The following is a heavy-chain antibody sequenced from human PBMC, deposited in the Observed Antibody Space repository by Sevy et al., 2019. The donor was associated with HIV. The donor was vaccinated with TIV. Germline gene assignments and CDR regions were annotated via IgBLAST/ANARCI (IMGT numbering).Heavy chain of an antibody. Sequence: GGSLRLSCLASGFTFKNAWMSWVRQTPGKGLEWVGRIKSNTDGGTRDFAAVVKGRFAITRDDSKNTVSLQMDNLRTEDTAIYYCTAGVGTSDFDYWGQGILVTVSS. V-gene: IGHV3-15*01. CDR1: GFTFKNAW. CDR3: TAGVGTSDFDY. D-gene: IGHD3-3*01. J-gene: IGHJ4*02. CDR2: IKSNTDGGTR.